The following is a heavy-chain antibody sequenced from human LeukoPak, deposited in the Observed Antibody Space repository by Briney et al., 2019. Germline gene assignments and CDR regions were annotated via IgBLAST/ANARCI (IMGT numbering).Heavy chain of an antibody. CDR3: AREARYFDWPDYYYYYGMDV. V-gene: IGHV4-30-2*01. CDR1: GGSISNGGYY. CDR2: IYHSGST. J-gene: IGHJ6*02. D-gene: IGHD3-9*01. Sequence: SETLSLTCTVSGGSISNGGYYWSWIRQPPGKGLEWIGYIYHSGSTYYNPSLKSRVTISVDRSKNQFSLKLSSVTAADTAVYYCAREARYFDWPDYYYYYGMDVWGQGTTVTVSS.